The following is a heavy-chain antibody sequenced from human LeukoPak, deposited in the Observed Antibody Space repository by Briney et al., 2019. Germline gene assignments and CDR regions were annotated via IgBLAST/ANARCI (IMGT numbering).Heavy chain of an antibody. D-gene: IGHD1-1*01. Sequence: SETLSLTCTVSGYSISSGYYWSWIRQPPGKGLEWIGEINHSGSTNYNPSLKSRVTISVDTSKNQFSLKLSSVTAADTAVYYCARVEYKNYFDYWGQGTLVTVSS. J-gene: IGHJ4*02. V-gene: IGHV4-38-2*02. CDR1: GYSISSGYY. CDR3: ARVEYKNYFDY. CDR2: INHSGST.